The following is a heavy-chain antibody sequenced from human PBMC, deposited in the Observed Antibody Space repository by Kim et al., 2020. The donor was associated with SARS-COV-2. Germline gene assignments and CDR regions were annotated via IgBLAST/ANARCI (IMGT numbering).Heavy chain of an antibody. CDR2: IYTSGST. J-gene: IGHJ6*02. Sequence: SETLSLTCTVSGGSISSGSYYWSWIRQPAGKGLEWIGRIYTSGSTNYNPSLKSRVTISVDTSKNQFSLKLSSVTAADTAVYYWARVTVYTRTNYYYYGMDVWGQGTTVTVSS. D-gene: IGHD2-2*02. CDR3: ARVTVYTRTNYYYYGMDV. CDR1: GGSISSGSYY. V-gene: IGHV4-61*02.